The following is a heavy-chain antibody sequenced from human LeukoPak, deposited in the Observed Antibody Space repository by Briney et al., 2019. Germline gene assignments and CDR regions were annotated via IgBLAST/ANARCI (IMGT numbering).Heavy chain of an antibody. V-gene: IGHV4-59*01. CDR1: GGSISSYY. J-gene: IGHJ6*03. Sequence: PSETLSLTCTVSGGSISSYYWSWIRQPPGKGLEWIGYIYYSGSTNYNPSLKSRVTISVDTSKNQFSLKLSSVTAADTAVYYCARGMIRGVYYYMGVWGKGTTVTVSS. CDR2: IYYSGST. D-gene: IGHD3-10*01. CDR3: ARGMIRGVYYYMGV.